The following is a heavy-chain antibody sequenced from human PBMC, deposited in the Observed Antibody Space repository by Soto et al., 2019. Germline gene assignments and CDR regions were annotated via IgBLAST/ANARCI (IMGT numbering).Heavy chain of an antibody. Sequence: QITLKESGPTLVKPTQTLTLTCAFSGFSLSTSEVCVAWIRQPPGKALAWLALIYWNDDKRYSPSLKSRFTITKHTSRNQVFLTMTNMDPVDTDTYYCAHRRGGFYSASGTYYHDAFDVWGEGTMVTVSS. D-gene: IGHD3-10*01. CDR2: IYWNDDK. CDR1: GFSLSTSEVC. V-gene: IGHV2-5*01. J-gene: IGHJ3*01. CDR3: AHRRGGFYSASGTYYHDAFDV.